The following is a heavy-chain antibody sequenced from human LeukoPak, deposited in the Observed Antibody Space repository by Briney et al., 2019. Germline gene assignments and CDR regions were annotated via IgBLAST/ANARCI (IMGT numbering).Heavy chain of an antibody. CDR1: GGTFSSYT. CDR3: ARETIPSSSSYFDY. V-gene: IGHV1-69*04. Sequence: SVKVSCTASGGTFSSYTISWVRQAPGQGLEWMGRIIPILGIANYAQKFQGRVTITADKSTSTAYMELSSRRSEDTAVYYCARETIPSSSSYFDYWGQGTLVTVSS. J-gene: IGHJ4*02. D-gene: IGHD6-13*01. CDR2: IIPILGIA.